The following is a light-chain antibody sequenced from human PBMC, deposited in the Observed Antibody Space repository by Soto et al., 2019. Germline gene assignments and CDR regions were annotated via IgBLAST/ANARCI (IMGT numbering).Light chain of an antibody. CDR1: QSVDIN. CDR3: QQYRSWPRT. Sequence: EILLTQSPATLSVSPGERVTLSCRASQSVDINLAWYQQTPGQAPRLLIYGASTRDTDMPGRFSGRGAGAEFTLPISRLQSEDFAVYYCQQYRSWPRTFGQGTKVDIK. J-gene: IGKJ1*01. CDR2: GAS. V-gene: IGKV3-15*01.